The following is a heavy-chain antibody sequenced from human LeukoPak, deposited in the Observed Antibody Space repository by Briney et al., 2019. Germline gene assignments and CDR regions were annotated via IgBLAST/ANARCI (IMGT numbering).Heavy chain of an antibody. CDR2: FYYSGST. CDR1: GGSISGYY. CDR3: ARVIIYCSSTSCLPYGMDV. J-gene: IGHJ6*02. D-gene: IGHD2-2*01. Sequence: PSETLSLTCTVSGGSISGYYWSWIRQPPGKGLEWIGYFYYSGSTTYNPSIKSRVTISVDTSKNQFSLKLSSVTAADTAVYYCARVIIYCSSTSCLPYGMDVWGQGTTVTVSS. V-gene: IGHV4-59*01.